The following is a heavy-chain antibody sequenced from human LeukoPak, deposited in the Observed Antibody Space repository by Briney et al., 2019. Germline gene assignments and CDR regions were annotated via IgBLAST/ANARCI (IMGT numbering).Heavy chain of an antibody. J-gene: IGHJ4*02. CDR3: ARVKRAAAGTRQFDY. D-gene: IGHD6-13*01. Sequence: GGSLRLSCAASGFTFSSYSMNWVRQAPGKGLEWVSSISSSSSYIYYADSVKGRFTISRDNAKNSLYLQMNSLRAEDTAVYYCARVKRAAAGTRQFDYWDQGTLVTVSS. V-gene: IGHV3-21*01. CDR1: GFTFSSYS. CDR2: ISSSSSYI.